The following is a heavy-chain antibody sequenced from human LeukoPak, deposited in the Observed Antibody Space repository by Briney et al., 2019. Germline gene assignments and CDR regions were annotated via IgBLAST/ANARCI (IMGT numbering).Heavy chain of an antibody. CDR3: ARMVDSSGPDIDY. D-gene: IGHD3-22*01. V-gene: IGHV1-69*04. CDR1: GGTFSSYA. J-gene: IGHJ4*02. CDR2: IIPIFGIA. Sequence: SVKVSCKASGGTFSSYAISWVRQAPGQGLEWMGRIIPIFGIANYAQKFQGRVTITADKSTSTAYMELSSLRSEDTAVYYCARMVDSSGPDIDYWGQGTLDTVSS.